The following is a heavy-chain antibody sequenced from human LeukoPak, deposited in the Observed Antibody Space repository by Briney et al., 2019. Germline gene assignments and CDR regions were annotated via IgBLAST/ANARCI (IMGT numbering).Heavy chain of an antibody. CDR1: GFTFSNYW. V-gene: IGHV3-74*01. CDR3: ARGSSGSYFGYYYYYMDI. J-gene: IGHJ6*03. D-gene: IGHD1-26*01. Sequence: GGSLRLSCAASGFTFSNYWMHWVRQAPGRGLVGVSCINSDGSSTSYADSVKGRFTISRDNAKNTLYLQMNRLRAEVTAVYYCARGSSGSYFGYYYYYMDIWGKGTPVTVSS. CDR2: INSDGSST.